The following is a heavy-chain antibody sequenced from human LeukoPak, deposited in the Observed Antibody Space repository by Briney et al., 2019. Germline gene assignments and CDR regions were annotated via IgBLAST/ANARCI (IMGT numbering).Heavy chain of an antibody. CDR2: IFHTGDT. J-gene: IGHJ4*02. V-gene: IGHV4-59*08. CDR3: ARHPLRGGFGY. Sequence: SETLSLTCTVSGVSITDYYWSWIRQPPGKGLEWIAYIFHTGDTRYNPSLKSRITLSLDTSKNQFSLKLNSVTAADTAVYYCARHPLRGGFGYWGQGTLVTVSS. CDR1: GVSITDYY.